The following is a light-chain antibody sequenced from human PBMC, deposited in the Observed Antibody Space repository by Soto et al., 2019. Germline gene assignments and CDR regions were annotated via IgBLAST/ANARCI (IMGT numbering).Light chain of an antibody. CDR3: SSYTSSSTQV. J-gene: IGLJ1*01. V-gene: IGLV2-14*01. Sequence: QSALTQPASVSGSPGQSITISCTGTSSDVGGYNYVSWYQQPPGKAPKLMIYDVSNRPSGVSNRFSGSKSGNTASLTISWLQAEDEADYYCSSYTSSSTQVFGTGTKLTVL. CDR2: DVS. CDR1: SSDVGGYNY.